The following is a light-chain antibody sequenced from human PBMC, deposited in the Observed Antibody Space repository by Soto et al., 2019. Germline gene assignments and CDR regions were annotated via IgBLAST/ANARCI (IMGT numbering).Light chain of an antibody. CDR3: QKDDNWPYT. CDR1: QSVSNN. Sequence: EIVMAHSPATLSVSPGERATLSCRASQSVSNNLAWYQQKPVQAPRLLIYGASTRATAIPARFSGSGSGTEVTHTISSMQSEDCAVYSLQKDDNWPYTCCQGSKVDIK. V-gene: IGKV3-15*01. J-gene: IGKJ2*01. CDR2: GAS.